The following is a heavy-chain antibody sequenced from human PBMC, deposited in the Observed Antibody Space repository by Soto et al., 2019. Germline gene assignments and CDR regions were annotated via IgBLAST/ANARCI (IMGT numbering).Heavy chain of an antibody. V-gene: IGHV3-74*01. CDR1: GFTFSSYW. J-gene: IGHJ6*02. CDR3: ARWNTITIFGVVTQAGMDV. Sequence: GGSLRLSCAASGFTFSSYWMHWVRQAPGKGLVWVSRINSDGSSTSYAGSVKGRFTISRDNAKNTLYLQMNSLRAEDTAMYYCARWNTITIFGVVTQAGMDVWGQGTTVTVSS. CDR2: INSDGSST. D-gene: IGHD3-3*01.